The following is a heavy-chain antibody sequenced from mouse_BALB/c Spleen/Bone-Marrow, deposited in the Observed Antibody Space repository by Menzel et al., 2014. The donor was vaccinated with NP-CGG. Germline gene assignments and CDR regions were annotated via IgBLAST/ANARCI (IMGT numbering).Heavy chain of an antibody. D-gene: IGHD1-1*02. CDR2: IRNKANGYTT. Sequence: EVQLVESGGGLVQPGGSLRLSRATSGFTFTDYYMNWVRQPPGKALEWLVFIRNKANGYTTEYSASVKGRFTISRDNSQSILYLQMNTLRAEDSATYYCARGKGGILFDYWGQGTTLTVSS. CDR1: GFTFTDYY. CDR3: ARGKGGILFDY. J-gene: IGHJ2*01. V-gene: IGHV7-3*02.